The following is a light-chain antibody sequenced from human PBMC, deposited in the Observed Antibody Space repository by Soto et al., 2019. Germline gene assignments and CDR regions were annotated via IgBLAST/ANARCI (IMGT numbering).Light chain of an antibody. CDR3: QQANIFPLT. CDR1: QNIYTW. J-gene: IGKJ5*01. CDR2: AAS. V-gene: IGKV1-12*01. Sequence: DIQITQSPSSVSASVGDRITITCGARQNIYTWLAWYQQKPGKAPKLLIYAASSLQSGVPSRFRGSGSGTDFTLTISSLQPEDFETYYCQQANIFPLTFGQVTRLEIK.